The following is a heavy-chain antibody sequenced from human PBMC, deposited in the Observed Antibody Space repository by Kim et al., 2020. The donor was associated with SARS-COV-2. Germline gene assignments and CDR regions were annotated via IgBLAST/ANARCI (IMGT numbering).Heavy chain of an antibody. D-gene: IGHD5-12*01. V-gene: IGHV1-3*01. CDR1: GYTFTSYA. J-gene: IGHJ6*02. Sequence: ASVKVSFKASGYTFTSYAMHWVRQAPGQRLEWMGWINAGNGNTKYSQKFQGRVTITRDTSASTAYMELSSLRSEDTAVYYCARALDIVATMWVTYYYYYGMDVWGQGTTVTVSS. CDR2: INAGNGNT. CDR3: ARALDIVATMWVTYYYYYGMDV.